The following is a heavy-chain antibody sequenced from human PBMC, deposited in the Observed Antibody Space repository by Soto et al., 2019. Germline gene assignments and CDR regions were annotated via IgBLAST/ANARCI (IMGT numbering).Heavy chain of an antibody. CDR1: GGSISSYY. Sequence: PSETLSLTCTVSGGSISSYYWSWIRQPPGKGLEWIGYIYYSGSTNYNPSLKSRVTISVDTSKNQFSLKLSSVTAADTAVYYCASTELRDGYKILVDYYGMDVWGQGTTVTVYS. V-gene: IGHV4-59*01. J-gene: IGHJ6*02. CDR3: ASTELRDGYKILVDYYGMDV. CDR2: IYYSGST. D-gene: IGHD5-12*01.